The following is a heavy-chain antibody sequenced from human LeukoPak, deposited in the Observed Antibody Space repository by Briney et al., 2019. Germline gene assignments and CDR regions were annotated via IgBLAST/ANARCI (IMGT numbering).Heavy chain of an antibody. CDR2: IYTSGST. CDR1: GGSISSGSYY. J-gene: IGHJ5*02. Sequence: PSETLSLTCTVSGGSISSGSYYWSWIRQPAGKGLEWIGRIYTSGSTNYNPSLKSRVTMSVDTSKNQFSLKLSSVTAADTAVYYCARVYRGFDPWGQGTLVTVSS. CDR3: ARVYRGFDP. V-gene: IGHV4-61*02. D-gene: IGHD2-8*01.